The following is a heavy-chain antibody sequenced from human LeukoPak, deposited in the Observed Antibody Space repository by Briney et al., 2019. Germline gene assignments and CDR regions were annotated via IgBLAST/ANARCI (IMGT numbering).Heavy chain of an antibody. CDR3: ARAGYYDSVWGSYRELDWFDP. V-gene: IGHV3-9*01. CDR2: ISWNSGSI. CDR1: GFTFDDYA. J-gene: IGHJ5*02. D-gene: IGHD3-16*02. Sequence: PGRSLRLSCAASGFTFDDYAMHWVRQAPGKGLEWVSGISWNSGSIGYADSVEGRFTISRDNAKNSLYLQMNSLRAEDTAVYYCARAGYYDSVWGSYRELDWFDPWGQGTLVTVSS.